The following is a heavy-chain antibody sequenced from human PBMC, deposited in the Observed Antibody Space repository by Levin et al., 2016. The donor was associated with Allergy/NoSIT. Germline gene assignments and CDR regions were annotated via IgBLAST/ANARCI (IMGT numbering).Heavy chain of an antibody. J-gene: IGHJ6*02. V-gene: IGHV4-59*01. D-gene: IGHD3-16*01. Sequence: WIRQPPGKGLEWLGYIYYIGTTNYNPSLKSRLTISLDRTKNEFSLNLTSVTAADTAVYYCARSAGDRYYDYGMDVWGQGTTVTVSS. CDR3: ARSAGDRYYDYGMDV. CDR2: IYYIGTT.